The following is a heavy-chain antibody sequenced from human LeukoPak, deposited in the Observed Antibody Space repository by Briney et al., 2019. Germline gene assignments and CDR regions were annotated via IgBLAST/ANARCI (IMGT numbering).Heavy chain of an antibody. CDR3: ARGGWYQEY. Sequence: GSLRLSCAASGFTFSSYGMSWVRQPPGKGLEWIGHIYDSGSTKFNPSLKSRVTMSLDTSKKQFSLKLSYVTAADTAVYYCARGGWYQEYWGQGTLVTVYS. J-gene: IGHJ4*02. CDR1: GFTFSSYG. CDR2: IYDSGST. D-gene: IGHD6-19*01. V-gene: IGHV4-59*01.